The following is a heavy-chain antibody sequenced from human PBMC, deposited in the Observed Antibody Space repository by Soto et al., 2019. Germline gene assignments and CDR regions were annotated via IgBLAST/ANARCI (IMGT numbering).Heavy chain of an antibody. J-gene: IGHJ6*02. CDR1: GISISTYA. Sequence: QVQLVESGGGVVQPGRSLTVSCAASGISISTYAMHWVRQAPGTGLEWVAVISQDGSVKYYADSVKGRFTISRDNPKNTLFLQMNSLGADDTAVYYCAGRQQNYYYYGMDVWGQGTTVTVSS. CDR2: ISQDGSVK. CDR3: AGRQQNYYYYGMDV. V-gene: IGHV3-30*03. D-gene: IGHD6-13*01.